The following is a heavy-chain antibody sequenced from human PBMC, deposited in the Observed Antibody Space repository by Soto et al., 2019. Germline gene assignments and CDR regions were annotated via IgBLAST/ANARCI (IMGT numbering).Heavy chain of an antibody. CDR2: IYYSGST. CDR1: GDSISSAGYC. CDR3: ARVPYGHYDY. Sequence: SETLSLTCTVSGDSISSAGYCWSWIRQHSGKGLEWIGYIYYSGSTYYNPSLKSRVSISLDSSQNQISLRLTSVTAADTAVYFCARVPYGHYDYWGPGALVTVSS. V-gene: IGHV4-31*02. D-gene: IGHD3-10*01. J-gene: IGHJ4*02.